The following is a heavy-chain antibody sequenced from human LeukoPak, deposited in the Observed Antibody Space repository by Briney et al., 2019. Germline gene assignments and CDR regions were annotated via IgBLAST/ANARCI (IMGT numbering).Heavy chain of an antibody. Sequence: PSETLSLTCTVSGGSISSYYWSWIRQPPGKGLEWIGYIYYSGSTNYNPSLKSRVTISVDTSKNQFSLKLSSVTAADTAVYYCARGGSYDYVWGSYRHNWFDPWGQGTLVTVSS. J-gene: IGHJ5*02. CDR2: IYYSGST. V-gene: IGHV4-59*01. CDR3: ARGGSYDYVWGSYRHNWFDP. CDR1: GGSISSYY. D-gene: IGHD3-16*02.